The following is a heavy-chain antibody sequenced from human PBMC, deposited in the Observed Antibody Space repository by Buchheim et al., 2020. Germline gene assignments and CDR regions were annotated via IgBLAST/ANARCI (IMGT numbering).Heavy chain of an antibody. CDR3: ARVAGNYDFWSGYMGYYYGMDV. CDR1: GGSVSSGSYY. CDR2: IYYSGST. J-gene: IGHJ6*02. D-gene: IGHD3-3*01. V-gene: IGHV4-61*01. Sequence: QVQLQESGPGLVKPSETLSLTCTVSGGSVSSGSYYWSWIRQPPGKGLEWIGYIYYSGSTNYNPSLKSRVTISVDTSTNQFSLKLSSVTAADTAVYYCARVAGNYDFWSGYMGYYYGMDVWGQGTT.